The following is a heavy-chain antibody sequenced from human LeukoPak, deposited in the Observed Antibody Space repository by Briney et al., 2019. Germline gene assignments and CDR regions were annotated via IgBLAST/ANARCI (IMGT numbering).Heavy chain of an antibody. CDR3: ARMVWGAAGTDY. Sequence: SQTLSLTCTVSGGSISSGGYYWSWIRQPPGKGLEWIGYIYHSGSTYYNPSLKSRVTISVDRSKNQFSLKLSSVTAADTAVYYCARMVWGAAGTDYWGQGTLVTVSS. D-gene: IGHD6-13*01. V-gene: IGHV4-30-2*01. CDR2: IYHSGST. CDR1: GGSISSGGYY. J-gene: IGHJ4*02.